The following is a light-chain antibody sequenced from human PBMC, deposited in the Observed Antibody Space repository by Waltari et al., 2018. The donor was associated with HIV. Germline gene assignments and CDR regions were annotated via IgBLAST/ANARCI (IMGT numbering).Light chain of an antibody. Sequence: EIVMTQSPATLSVSPGERATLSCRASQSVSSNLAWYQQKPCQAPRLLFYGSATRATGIPARFSGSGSGTEFTLTISSLQSEDFAVYYGQQYNNWPPWTFGPGTKVEIK. CDR3: QQYNNWPPWT. CDR2: GSA. V-gene: IGKV3-15*01. J-gene: IGKJ1*01. CDR1: QSVSSN.